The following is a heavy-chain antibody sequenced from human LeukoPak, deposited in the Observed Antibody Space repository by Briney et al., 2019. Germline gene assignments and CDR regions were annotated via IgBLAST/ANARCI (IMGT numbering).Heavy chain of an antibody. CDR1: GYTFTTYD. CDR2: INAGTAYT. V-gene: IGHV1-3*01. CDR3: AREYCSGGSCYPWSY. D-gene: IGHD2-15*01. J-gene: IGHJ4*02. Sequence: ASVKVSCKASGYTFTTYDMHWVRQAPGQRLEWMGWINAGTAYTKYSQKFQGRVTFTRDTSASTAYMELSSLRSEDTAVYYCAREYCSGGSCYPWSYWGQGTLVTVSS.